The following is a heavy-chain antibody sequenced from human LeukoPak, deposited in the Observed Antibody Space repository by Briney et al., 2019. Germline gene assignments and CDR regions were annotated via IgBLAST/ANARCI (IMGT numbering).Heavy chain of an antibody. CDR3: ARRLTQYDCFDP. D-gene: IGHD2-2*01. Sequence: SQTLSLTCAISGDSVSSNSVTWNWIRQSPSRGLEWLGRTYYRSTWYNDYAVSVRGRITVNPDSSKNQFSLHLNSVTPEDTAVYYCARRLTQYDCFDPWGQGILVTVSS. CDR2: TYYRSTWYN. CDR1: GDSVSSNSVT. J-gene: IGHJ5*02. V-gene: IGHV6-1*01.